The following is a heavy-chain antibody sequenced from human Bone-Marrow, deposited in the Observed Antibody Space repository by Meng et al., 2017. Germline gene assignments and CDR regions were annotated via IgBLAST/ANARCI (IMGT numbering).Heavy chain of an antibody. CDR1: GGSINSAGYY. V-gene: IGHV4-31*01. J-gene: IGHJ5*02. CDR2: IYYTENT. CDR3: ARGRASCSSGGCSLGWFDP. D-gene: IGHD2-15*01. Sequence: VTLPASGPGLVKPAQSLSLPCSVSGGSINSAGYYWSWIRQHPGKGLEWIGYIYYTENTYYNPSLKSPMTISLDKSKNQFSLKLNSVTVADTAVYYCARGRASCSSGGCSLGWFDPWGQGTLVTVSS.